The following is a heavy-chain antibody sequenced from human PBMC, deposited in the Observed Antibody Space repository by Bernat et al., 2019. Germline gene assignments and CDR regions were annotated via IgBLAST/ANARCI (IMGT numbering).Heavy chain of an antibody. V-gene: IGHV5-51*01. CDR2: IYPGDSDT. J-gene: IGHJ3*02. Sequence: EVQLVQSGAEVKKPGESLKISCKGSGYSFTSYWIGWVRQMPGKGLEWMGIIYPGDSDTRYSPSFQGQVTISADKSISTAYLQWSSLKASDTAMYYCARHRMYYYASSGYYYYDAFDIWGQGTMVTVSS. CDR3: ARHRMYYYASSGYYYYDAFDI. D-gene: IGHD3-22*01. CDR1: GYSFTSYW.